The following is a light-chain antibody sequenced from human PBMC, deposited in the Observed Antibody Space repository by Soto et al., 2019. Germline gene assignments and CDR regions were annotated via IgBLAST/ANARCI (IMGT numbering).Light chain of an antibody. V-gene: IGLV1-40*01. J-gene: IGLJ3*02. CDR2: GNS. CDR1: SSNIGAGYD. Sequence: QPVLTQPPSVSGAPGQRVTISCTGSSSNIGAGYDVHWYQQLPGTAPKLLIYGNSNRPSGVSNRFSGSKSGNTASLTISGLQAEDEADYYCSSYTSSSILFGGGTKLTVL. CDR3: SSYTSSSIL.